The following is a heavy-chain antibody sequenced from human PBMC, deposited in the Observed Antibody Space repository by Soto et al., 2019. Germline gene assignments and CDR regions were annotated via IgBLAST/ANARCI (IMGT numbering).Heavy chain of an antibody. CDR1: GGTFSSYA. J-gene: IGHJ5*02. Sequence: SVKVSGKASGGTFSSYAISWVRQAPGQGLEWMGGIIPIFGTANYAQKFQGRVTITADKSTSTAYMELSSLRSEDTAVYYCARESYSYGPFDPWGQGTLVTVSS. CDR2: IIPIFGTA. D-gene: IGHD5-18*01. CDR3: ARESYSYGPFDP. V-gene: IGHV1-69*06.